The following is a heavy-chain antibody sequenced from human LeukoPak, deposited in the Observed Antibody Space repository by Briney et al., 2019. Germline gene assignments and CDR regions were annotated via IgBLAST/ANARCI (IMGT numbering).Heavy chain of an antibody. CDR3: AKDYSYYAFDY. D-gene: IGHD4-11*01. V-gene: IGHV3-66*01. Sequence: GGSLRLSCAASGFTVSSHYMTWVRQAPGKGLECVSIIYSGGSTYYADSVKGRFTISRDNSKNTLHLQMNSLRAGDTAVYYCAKDYSYYAFDYWGQGTLVTVSS. J-gene: IGHJ4*02. CDR2: IYSGGST. CDR1: GFTVSSHY.